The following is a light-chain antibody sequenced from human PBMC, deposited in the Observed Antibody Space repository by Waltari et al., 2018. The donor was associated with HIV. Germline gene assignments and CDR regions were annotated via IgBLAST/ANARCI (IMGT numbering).Light chain of an antibody. CDR3: AVWDDSLNVWA. Sequence: SASGTPGQRVTISCSGSFSNIGSNTINWYQHLPGTAPKLLIFNNNQRPSGVPDRFSASNSGTSASLAISGLQSEDGADYYCAVWDDSLNVWAFGGGTKLTVL. CDR1: FSNIGSNT. V-gene: IGLV1-44*01. CDR2: NNN. J-gene: IGLJ3*02.